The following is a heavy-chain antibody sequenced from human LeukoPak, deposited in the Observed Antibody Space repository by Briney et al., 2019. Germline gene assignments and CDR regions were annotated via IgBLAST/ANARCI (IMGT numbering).Heavy chain of an antibody. D-gene: IGHD2-2*01. CDR2: ISSNGGST. CDR1: GFTFSSYA. J-gene: IGHJ4*02. V-gene: IGHV3-64D*09. CDR3: VKGYCGSISCYGDY. Sequence: TGGSLRLSCSASGFTFSSYAMHWVRQAPGKGLEYVSAISSNGGSTYYADSVKGRFTISRDNSKNTLYLQMSSLRAEDTAVYYCVKGYCGSISCYGDYLGQGTLVTVSS.